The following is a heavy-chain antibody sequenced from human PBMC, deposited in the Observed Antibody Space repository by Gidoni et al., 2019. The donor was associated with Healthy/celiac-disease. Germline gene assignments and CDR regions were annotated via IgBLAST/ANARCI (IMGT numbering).Heavy chain of an antibody. D-gene: IGHD5-18*01. J-gene: IGHJ4*02. Sequence: QVQLQESGPGLVKPSETLSLTGTVSGGSISSYYWSWIRQPAGKGLEWIGRIYTSGSTNYNPSLKSRVTMSVDTSKNQFSLKLSSVTAADTAVYYCARGGYSYGYGIFSSLFDYWGQGTLVTVSS. CDR3: ARGGYSYGYGIFSSLFDY. CDR2: IYTSGST. CDR1: GGSISSYY. V-gene: IGHV4-4*07.